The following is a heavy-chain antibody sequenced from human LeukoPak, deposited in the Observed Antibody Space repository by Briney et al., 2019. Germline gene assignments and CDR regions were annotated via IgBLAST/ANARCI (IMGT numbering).Heavy chain of an antibody. Sequence: GGTLRLSCAASGFTFSDYYMSWIRQAPGKGLEWVSYISSSGSTIYYADSVKGRFTISRDNAKNSLYLQMNSLRAEDTAVYYCARDEKAVAGTGPFDYWGQGTLVTVSS. CDR3: ARDEKAVAGTGPFDY. V-gene: IGHV3-11*01. CDR1: GFTFSDYY. D-gene: IGHD6-19*01. J-gene: IGHJ4*02. CDR2: ISSSGSTI.